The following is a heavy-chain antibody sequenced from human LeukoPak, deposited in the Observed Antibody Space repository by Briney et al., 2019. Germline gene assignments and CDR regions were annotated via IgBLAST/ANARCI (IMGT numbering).Heavy chain of an antibody. D-gene: IGHD5-24*01. Sequence: SETLSLTCAVYGGSFSGYYWTRIRQPPGKGLEWIGEINPSGTTNYNPSLKSRVTISVDRSKNQFSLKLRSVTAADTAVFYCARGQGRDGYNGILDYWGQGALVTVSS. CDR1: GGSFSGYY. CDR2: INPSGTT. V-gene: IGHV4-34*01. J-gene: IGHJ4*02. CDR3: ARGQGRDGYNGILDY.